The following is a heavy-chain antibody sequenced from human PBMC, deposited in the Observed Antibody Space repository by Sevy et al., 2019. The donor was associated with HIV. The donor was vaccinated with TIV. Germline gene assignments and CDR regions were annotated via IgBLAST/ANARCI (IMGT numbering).Heavy chain of an antibody. CDR1: GYTFTGYY. J-gene: IGHJ6*02. Sequence: ASVKVSCKASGYTFTGYYMHWVRQAPGQGLEWMGRINPNRGGTNYAQKFQGRVTMTRDTSISTAYMELSRLRSDDTAVYYCARGILQQLAYYYYGMDVWGQGTTVTVSS. D-gene: IGHD6-13*01. V-gene: IGHV1-2*06. CDR2: INPNRGGT. CDR3: ARGILQQLAYYYYGMDV.